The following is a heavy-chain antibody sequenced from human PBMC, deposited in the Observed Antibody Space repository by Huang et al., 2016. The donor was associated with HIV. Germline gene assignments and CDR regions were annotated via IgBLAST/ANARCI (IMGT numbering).Heavy chain of an antibody. CDR2: IYPVDSDT. J-gene: IGHJ6*02. V-gene: IGHV5-51*01. CDR1: GYRFRSNW. D-gene: IGHD3-10*01. CDR3: ARLIGSPSFYYGLDV. Sequence: EVQLVQSGAEVKKPGESLKISCKGSGYRFRSNWIGWVRQMPGKGLEWIAIIYPVDSDTRYSPSFQGQVTISSDKSINTAYLQWSSLKASDTAMYYCARLIGSPSFYYGLDVWGQGTTVTVSS.